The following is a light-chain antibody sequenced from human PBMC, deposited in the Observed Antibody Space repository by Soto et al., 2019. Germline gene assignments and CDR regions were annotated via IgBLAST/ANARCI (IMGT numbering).Light chain of an antibody. Sequence: EIVVTQSPGTLSLSPGERATLSCRASQSVSSRHLAWYQQKPGQAPRLLISGSSSRATGIPDRFSGSGSGKDFTLTISRLEPEDFAVYFCQQYGSLWTFGQGTKVEIK. CDR1: QSVSSRH. CDR2: GSS. J-gene: IGKJ1*01. CDR3: QQYGSLWT. V-gene: IGKV3-20*01.